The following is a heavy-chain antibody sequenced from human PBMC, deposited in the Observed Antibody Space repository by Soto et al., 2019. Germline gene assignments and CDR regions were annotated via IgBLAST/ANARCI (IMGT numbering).Heavy chain of an antibody. CDR3: ARVERGVSLDY. CDR2: ISSSGAHI. V-gene: IGHV3-21*01. CDR1: GFTFSSYT. J-gene: IGHJ4*02. Sequence: GGSLRLSCAASGFTFSSYTMNWVRQASGKGLEWVSSISSSGAHIYYADSVKGRFTISRDNAKNSLYLQMNSLRAGDTAVYYCARVERGVSLDYWGQGTLVTVSS. D-gene: IGHD3-10*01.